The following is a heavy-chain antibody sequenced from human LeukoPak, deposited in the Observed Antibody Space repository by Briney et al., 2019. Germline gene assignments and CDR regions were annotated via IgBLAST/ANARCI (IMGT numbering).Heavy chain of an antibody. CDR2: ISSIGSTI. Sequence: GGSLRLSCAASGFTFSDYYMSWIRQAPGKGLEWVSYISSIGSTIYYADSVKGRFTISRDNAKNSLYLQMNSLRAEDTAVYYCARDSTAGYYYGSGSYYYYFDYWGQGTLVTVSS. V-gene: IGHV3-11*01. J-gene: IGHJ4*02. D-gene: IGHD3-10*01. CDR1: GFTFSDYY. CDR3: ARDSTAGYYYGSGSYYYYFDY.